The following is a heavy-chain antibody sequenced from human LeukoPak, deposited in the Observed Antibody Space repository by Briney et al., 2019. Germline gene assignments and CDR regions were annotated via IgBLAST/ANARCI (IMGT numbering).Heavy chain of an antibody. V-gene: IGHV1-2*02. Sequence: ASVKVSCKASGYTFTSYGISWVRQAPGQGLEWMGWINPNSGGTNYAQKFQGRVTMTRDTSISTAYMELSRLRSDDTAVYYCASCSSTSCYADYYYYMDVWGKGTTVTISS. J-gene: IGHJ6*03. CDR1: GYTFTSYG. D-gene: IGHD2-2*01. CDR2: INPNSGGT. CDR3: ASCSSTSCYADYYYYMDV.